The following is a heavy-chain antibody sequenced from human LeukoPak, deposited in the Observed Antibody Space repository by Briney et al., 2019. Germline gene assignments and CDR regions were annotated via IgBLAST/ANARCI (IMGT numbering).Heavy chain of an antibody. D-gene: IGHD2-2*02. Sequence: PGGSLRLSCAASGFTFSSYAMSWVRQAPGKGLEWVSAISGSGGNTYYADSVKGRFTISRDNSKNTLYLQMASLRAEDTAVYYCARTSVAAAISPYYFDYWGQGTLVTVSS. CDR3: ARTSVAAAISPYYFDY. V-gene: IGHV3-23*01. CDR1: GFTFSSYA. CDR2: ISGSGGNT. J-gene: IGHJ4*02.